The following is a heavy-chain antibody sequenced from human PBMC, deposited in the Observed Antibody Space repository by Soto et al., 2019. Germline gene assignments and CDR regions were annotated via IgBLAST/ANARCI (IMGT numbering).Heavy chain of an antibody. D-gene: IGHD1-26*01. Sequence: EMQLLESGGGLVQPGGSLRLSCAASGFTFSSSAMAWVRQAPGKGLEWVSAISRGGVTAYYTDSVEGRFIVSRDNSKNTLHLQIDSLGAEDTAIYYCAKMAYFWDPAGGDSWGQGTLVTVSS. J-gene: IGHJ4*02. V-gene: IGHV3-23*01. CDR1: GFTFSSSA. CDR2: ISRGGVTA. CDR3: AKMAYFWDPAGGDS.